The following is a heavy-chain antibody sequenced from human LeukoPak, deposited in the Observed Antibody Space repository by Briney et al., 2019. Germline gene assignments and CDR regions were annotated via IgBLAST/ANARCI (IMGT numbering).Heavy chain of an antibody. CDR3: ARVNINNWHSCVY. J-gene: IGHJ4*02. CDR2: IYHSGSP. V-gene: IGHV4-4*02. Sequence: SGTLSLTCAVSGGPISSNNWWGWVRQPPGKGLEWIGEIYHSGSPNYNPSLKSRVTISVDKSRNHFSLNLSSVTAADTAVYYCARVNINNWHSCVYWGQGTLVTVSS. D-gene: IGHD1-1*01. CDR1: GGPISSNNW.